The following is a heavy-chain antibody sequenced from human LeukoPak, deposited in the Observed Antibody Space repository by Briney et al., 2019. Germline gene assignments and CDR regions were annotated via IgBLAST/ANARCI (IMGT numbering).Heavy chain of an antibody. CDR3: ARRAVPTTGLDY. V-gene: IGHV1-2*02. Sequence: ASVKVSCKASGYTFTDYYMHWVRQAPGQGLEWMGWINPNNGVTNYAQRFQGRVTMTRDTSITTAYMELNSLRSDDTAVSYCARRAVPTTGLDYWGQGTLVTVSS. CDR1: GYTFTDYY. D-gene: IGHD1-26*01. J-gene: IGHJ4*02. CDR2: INPNNGVT.